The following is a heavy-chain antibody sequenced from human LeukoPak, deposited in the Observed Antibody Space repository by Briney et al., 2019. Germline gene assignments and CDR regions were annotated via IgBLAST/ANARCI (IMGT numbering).Heavy chain of an antibody. Sequence: GGSLRLSCAASGFTFSDYGMHWVRQAPGKGLECVALISYDGGNKFYADSVRDRFTISRDNSKNTLFLQMNSLRTEDTAMYYCAKVFEVRGARRPKDYWGQGTLVIVSS. CDR1: GFTFSDYG. V-gene: IGHV3-30*18. CDR2: ISYDGGNK. J-gene: IGHJ4*02. D-gene: IGHD3-10*01. CDR3: AKVFEVRGARRPKDY.